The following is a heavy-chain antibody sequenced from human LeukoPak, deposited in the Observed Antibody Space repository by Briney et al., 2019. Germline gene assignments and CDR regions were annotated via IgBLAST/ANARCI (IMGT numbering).Heavy chain of an antibody. J-gene: IGHJ6*04. CDR2: IIPIFGTA. Sequence: SVKVSCKASGGTFSSYAISWVRQAPGQGLEWMGGIIPIFGTANYAQKFQGRVTITADKSTSTAYMELSSLRSEDTAVYYCARDYNNILTGFTIWYYYGMDVWGKGTTVTVSS. D-gene: IGHD3-9*01. V-gene: IGHV1-69*06. CDR1: GGTFSSYA. CDR3: ARDYNNILTGFTIWYYYGMDV.